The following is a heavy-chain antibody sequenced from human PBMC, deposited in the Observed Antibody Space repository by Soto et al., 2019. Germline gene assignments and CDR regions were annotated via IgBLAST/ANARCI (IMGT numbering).Heavy chain of an antibody. J-gene: IGHJ4*02. V-gene: IGHV3-23*01. Sequence: GGSLRLSCTASGFPFSSSAMSWARQTPEGGLERVAAISGGCNDRYYADFVQGRFTFSRDNSRNILYLHMNSLRADDTAMYFCARSLFMVAPDSEPFGYWGQGSLVTVSS. CDR3: ARSLFMVAPDSEPFGY. CDR2: ISGGCNDR. D-gene: IGHD3-22*01. CDR1: GFPFSSSA.